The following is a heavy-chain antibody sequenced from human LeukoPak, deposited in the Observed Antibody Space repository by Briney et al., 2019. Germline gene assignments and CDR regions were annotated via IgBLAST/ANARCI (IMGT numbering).Heavy chain of an antibody. V-gene: IGHV3-30*03. Sequence: GGSLRLSCAASGFTFSSYGMHWVRQAPGKGLEWVAVISYDGSNKYYADSVKGRFTISRDNSKNTLYLQMNSLRAEDTAVYFCARDLAAAATWFDPWGQGTLVTVSS. CDR2: ISYDGSNK. CDR1: GFTFSSYG. CDR3: ARDLAAAATWFDP. D-gene: IGHD6-13*01. J-gene: IGHJ5*02.